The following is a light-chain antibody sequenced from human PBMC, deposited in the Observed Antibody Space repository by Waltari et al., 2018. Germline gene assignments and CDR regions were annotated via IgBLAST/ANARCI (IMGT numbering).Light chain of an antibody. J-gene: IGLJ3*02. CDR3: SSYTTTSSWV. CDR1: SGDIGNYKF. CDR2: DVS. V-gene: IGLV2-14*01. Sequence: QSALTQPASVSGSPGQSITISCTGTSGDIGNYKFVSWYQQEPGRAPKLIVYDVSQRPSGVSTRFSGSKSGNTASLTISWVQAEDEADYYCSSYTTTSSWVFGGGTKLTVL.